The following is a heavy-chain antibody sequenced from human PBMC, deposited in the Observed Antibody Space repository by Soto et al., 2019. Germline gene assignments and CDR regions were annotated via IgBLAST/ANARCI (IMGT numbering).Heavy chain of an antibody. CDR2: INPNSGGT. Sequence: ASVKVSCKASGYTFTGYYMHWVRQAPGQGLEWMGWINPNSGGTNYAQKFQGWVTMTRDTSISTAYMELSRLRSDDTAVYYCARGALFDIVVVPAAIPYYYYMDVWGKGTTVTVSS. V-gene: IGHV1-2*04. CDR1: GYTFTGYY. CDR3: ARGALFDIVVVPAAIPYYYYMDV. J-gene: IGHJ6*03. D-gene: IGHD2-2*02.